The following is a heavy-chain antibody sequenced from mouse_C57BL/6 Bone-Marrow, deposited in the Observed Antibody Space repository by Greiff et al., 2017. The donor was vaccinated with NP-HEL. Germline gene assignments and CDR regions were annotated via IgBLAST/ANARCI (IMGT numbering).Heavy chain of an antibody. J-gene: IGHJ2*01. V-gene: IGHV5-4*01. CDR1: GFTFSSYA. D-gene: IGHD1-1*01. CDR3: ARDPLLT. Sequence: EVKLVESGGGLVKPGGSLKLSCAASGFTFSSYAMSWVRQTPEKRLEWVATISDGGSYTYYPDNVKGRFTISRDNAKNNLYLQMSHLKSEDTAMYYCARDPLLTGGQGTTLTVSS. CDR2: ISDGGSYT.